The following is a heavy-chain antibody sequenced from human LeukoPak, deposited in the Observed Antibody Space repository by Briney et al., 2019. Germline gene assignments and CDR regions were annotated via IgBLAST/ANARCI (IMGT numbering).Heavy chain of an antibody. V-gene: IGHV1-18*01. Sequence: ASVKVSCKASGYSFTSFAISWVRQAPGQGLEWMGWINPYNGETNYAQKLQGRVTMTTDTSTSTAYMELRSLRSDDTAVYYCARRGIVVVPAATNYYYYYYMDVWGKGTTVTISS. J-gene: IGHJ6*03. CDR3: ARRGIVVVPAATNYYYYYYMDV. CDR2: INPYNGET. D-gene: IGHD2-2*01. CDR1: GYSFTSFA.